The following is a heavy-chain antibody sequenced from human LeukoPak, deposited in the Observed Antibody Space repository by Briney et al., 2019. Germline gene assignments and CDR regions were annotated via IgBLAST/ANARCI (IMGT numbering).Heavy chain of an antibody. CDR2: ISAYNGNT. Sequence: GASVKVSCKASGYTFTSYGISWVRQAPGQGLEWMGWISAYNGNTNYAQKLQGRVTMTTDTSTSTAYMELRSLRSDDTAVYYCARDRGADIVVVPAANDAFDIWSQGTMVTVSS. CDR3: ARDRGADIVVVPAANDAFDI. CDR1: GYTFTSYG. J-gene: IGHJ3*02. D-gene: IGHD2-2*01. V-gene: IGHV1-18*01.